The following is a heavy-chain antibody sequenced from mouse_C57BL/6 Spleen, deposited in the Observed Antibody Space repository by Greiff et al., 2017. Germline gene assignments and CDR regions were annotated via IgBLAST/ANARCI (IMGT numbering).Heavy chain of an antibody. D-gene: IGHD2-5*01. CDR3: ARWLYSNSD. CDR1: GYTFTDYY. J-gene: IGHJ2*01. CDR2: INPNNGGT. V-gene: IGHV1-26*01. Sequence: EVQLQQSGPELVKPGASVKISCKASGYTFTDYYMNWVKQSHGKSLEWIGDINPNNGGTSYNQKCTGKATLTVDKSSSTAYMELRSLTSEDSAGYYCARWLYSNSDWGQGTTLTVSS.